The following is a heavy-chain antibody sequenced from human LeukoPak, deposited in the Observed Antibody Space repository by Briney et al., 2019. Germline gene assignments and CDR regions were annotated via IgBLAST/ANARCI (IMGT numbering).Heavy chain of an antibody. V-gene: IGHV3-13*01. CDR2: IGTAGDT. J-gene: IGHJ3*02. D-gene: IGHD3-22*01. Sequence: GGSLRLSCAASGFTFSSYDMHWVRHATGKGLEWVSAIGTAGDTYYPGSVKGRFTISRENAKNSLYLQMNSLRAEDTAVYYCARGFSDYYDSSTDAFDIWGQGTMVTVSS. CDR3: ARGFSDYYDSSTDAFDI. CDR1: GFTFSSYD.